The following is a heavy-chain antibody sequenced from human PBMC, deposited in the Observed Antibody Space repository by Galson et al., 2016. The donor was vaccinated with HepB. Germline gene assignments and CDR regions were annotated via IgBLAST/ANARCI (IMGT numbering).Heavy chain of an antibody. Sequence: SLRLSCAASGFTFKDYAMTWVRQAPGKGLEWVSSISGGGVNTYYADSVRGRLSISRDNSKNTLYLQMNSLRPDDTATYYCVKMIYVLVDPSMAWCDSWGRGALVSVS. J-gene: IGHJ5*01. CDR2: ISGGGVNT. CDR1: GFTFKDYA. CDR3: VKMIYVLVDPSMAWCDS. V-gene: IGHV3-23*01. D-gene: IGHD5-18*01.